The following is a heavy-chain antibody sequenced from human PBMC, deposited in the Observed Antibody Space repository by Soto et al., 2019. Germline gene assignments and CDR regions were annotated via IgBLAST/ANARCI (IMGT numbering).Heavy chain of an antibody. D-gene: IGHD6-19*01. CDR3: ARLGNSGWYQGSYFDY. J-gene: IGHJ4*02. CDR2: ILYSGST. Sequence: QLQLQESGPGLVKPSETLSLTCIVSGGSITSNNHYWGWIRQSPGKGLEWFGSILYSGSTNYNPSNKSRVTSSVATSKNRFSLKMSSVTAADTALYYCARLGNSGWYQGSYFDYWGQGTLVTVSS. CDR1: GGSITSNNHY. V-gene: IGHV4-39*01.